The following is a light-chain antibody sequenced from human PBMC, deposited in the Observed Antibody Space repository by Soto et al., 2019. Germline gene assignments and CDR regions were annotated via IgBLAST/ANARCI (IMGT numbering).Light chain of an antibody. J-gene: IGLJ1*01. CDR1: SSNIGAGYD. CDR3: QSFDSSLSGPFYV. Sequence: QSVLTQPPSVSGAPGQRVTISCTGCSSNIGAGYDVHWYQQLPGTAPKLLIYGNSNRPSGVPDRFSGSKSATSASLVITGLRAEDEADYYCQSFDSSLSGPFYVFGTGTKVTVL. V-gene: IGLV1-40*01. CDR2: GNS.